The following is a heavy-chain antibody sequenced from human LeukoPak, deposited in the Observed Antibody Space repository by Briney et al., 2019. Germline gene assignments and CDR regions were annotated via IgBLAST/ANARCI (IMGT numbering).Heavy chain of an antibody. J-gene: IGHJ6*02. Sequence: PSQTLSLTCTVSGGSISSGDYYWSWIRQPPGKGLEWIGYIYYSGSTYYNPSLKSRVTISVDTSKNQFSLKLSSVTAADTAVYYCARDLPRVYGSGSSIYLHPSGDYGMDVWGQGTTVTVSS. CDR1: GGSISSGDYY. D-gene: IGHD3-10*01. CDR2: IYYSGST. V-gene: IGHV4-30-4*01. CDR3: ARDLPRVYGSGSSIYLHPSGDYGMDV.